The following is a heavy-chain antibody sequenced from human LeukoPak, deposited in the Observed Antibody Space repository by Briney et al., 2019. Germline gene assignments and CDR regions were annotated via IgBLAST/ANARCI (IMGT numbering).Heavy chain of an antibody. Sequence: AAVTVSYKASGYTFTIYVISWVRQAPRQGREWMGWISAYNGNTNYAQKLQCRVTMTTDTSTSTAYMELRSLRSDDTAVYYCAREGYGSGSYYYYGMDVWGQGTTVTVSS. CDR1: GYTFTIYV. D-gene: IGHD3-10*01. V-gene: IGHV1-18*01. CDR3: AREGYGSGSYYYYGMDV. CDR2: ISAYNGNT. J-gene: IGHJ6*02.